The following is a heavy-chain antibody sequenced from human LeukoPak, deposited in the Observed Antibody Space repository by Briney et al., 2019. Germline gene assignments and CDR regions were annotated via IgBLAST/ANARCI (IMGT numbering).Heavy chain of an antibody. Sequence: ASVKVSCKPSGYTFTGYFLHWVRRAPGQGFEWMGWINPNSGGTYDTQRLQGRVTMTRHTSISTAYMELSSLRSDDTAVYYCARAQSLTAPAGTFANSWGQGTLVTVSS. CDR2: INPNSGGT. CDR1: GYTFTGYF. V-gene: IGHV1-2*02. J-gene: IGHJ4*02. CDR3: ARAQSLTAPAGTFANS. D-gene: IGHD6-13*01.